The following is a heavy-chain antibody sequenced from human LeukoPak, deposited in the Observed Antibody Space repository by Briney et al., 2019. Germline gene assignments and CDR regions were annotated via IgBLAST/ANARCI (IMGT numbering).Heavy chain of an antibody. V-gene: IGHV3-74*01. CDR2: INSDGSST. Sequence: GGSLRLSCAASGFTFSSYWMHWVRQAPGKGLVWVSRINSDGSSTSYADSVKGRFTISRDNAKNTLYLQMNSPRAEYTAVYYCARDSLGIELDYWGQGTLVTVSS. D-gene: IGHD3-16*01. J-gene: IGHJ4*02. CDR3: ARDSLGIELDY. CDR1: GFTFSSYW.